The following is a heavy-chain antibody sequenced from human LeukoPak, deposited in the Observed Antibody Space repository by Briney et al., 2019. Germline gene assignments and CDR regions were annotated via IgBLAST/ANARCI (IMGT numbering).Heavy chain of an antibody. J-gene: IGHJ6*03. CDR2: IYYSGST. D-gene: IGHD1-1*01. CDR1: GGSISSYY. CDR3: ARGGSLAHYYYMDV. Sequence: SETLSLTCTVSGGSISSYYWSWIRQPPGKGLEWIGYIYYSGSTNYNPSLKSRVTISVDTSKNQFSLKLSSVTAADTAVYYCARGGSLAHYYYMDVWGKGTTVTISS. V-gene: IGHV4-59*01.